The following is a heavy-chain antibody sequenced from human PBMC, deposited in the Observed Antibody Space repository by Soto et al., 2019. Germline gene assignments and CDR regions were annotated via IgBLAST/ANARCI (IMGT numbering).Heavy chain of an antibody. CDR2: IKTTSEGGTT. J-gene: IGHJ4*02. Sequence: EVQLVESGGGVVKPGESLRLSCAASELTLSNVWRNWVRQATGKGLEWLGRIKTTSEGGTTDYAAPVKGRFTISRDDSKNMVYLQMSSLRTEDTGGYFCADIVVITTRDYWGQGTLVIVSS. D-gene: IGHD3-22*01. CDR3: ADIVVITTRDY. CDR1: ELTLSNVW. V-gene: IGHV3-15*01.